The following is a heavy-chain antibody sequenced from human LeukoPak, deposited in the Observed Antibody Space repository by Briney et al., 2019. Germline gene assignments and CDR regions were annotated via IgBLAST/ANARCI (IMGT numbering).Heavy chain of an antibody. D-gene: IGHD5-12*01. V-gene: IGHV3-11*01. Sequence: GGSLRLSCAASGFSFSDYYMSWIRQAPGKGLEWVAYITSSGDDIYYADSVKGRFTISRDNAENALFLRMNSLRVEDTATYYCASDIVATSGDFWGQGTLVSVSS. CDR3: ASDIVATSGDF. CDR1: GFSFSDYY. CDR2: ITSSGDDI. J-gene: IGHJ4*02.